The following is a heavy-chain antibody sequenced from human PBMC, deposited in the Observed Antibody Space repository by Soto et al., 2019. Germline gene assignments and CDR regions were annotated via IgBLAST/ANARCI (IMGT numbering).Heavy chain of an antibody. CDR2: INPSGDST. D-gene: IGHD3-10*01. Sequence: ASVKASCKAPGYTFTSYFMHWVRQAPGQGLEWMGVINPSGDSTTYAQKFQGRVTMTRDTSTSTDYMELSSLRSEDTAVYYCARDNSRDYGSGLMAWWFDPWGQGTLVTVSS. CDR1: GYTFTSYF. J-gene: IGHJ5*02. V-gene: IGHV1-46*01. CDR3: ARDNSRDYGSGLMAWWFDP.